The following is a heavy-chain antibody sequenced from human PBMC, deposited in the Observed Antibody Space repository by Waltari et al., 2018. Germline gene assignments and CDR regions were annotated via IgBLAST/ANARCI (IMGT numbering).Heavy chain of an antibody. CDR3: AKARVPFGSAAGNSFFDY. CDR2: ISHDGRYT. V-gene: IGHV3-30*04. D-gene: IGHD6-13*01. J-gene: IGHJ4*02. CDR1: GFTFSSYA. Sequence: QVQLVESGGGVVQPGRSLRLSCAASGFTFSSYAMHWVRQAPGKGLEWVAFISHDGRYTSYARSVKCRFTISRDNSKNTMYLQMHSLRAADTAVYYCAKARVPFGSAAGNSFFDYWGQGTLVTVSS.